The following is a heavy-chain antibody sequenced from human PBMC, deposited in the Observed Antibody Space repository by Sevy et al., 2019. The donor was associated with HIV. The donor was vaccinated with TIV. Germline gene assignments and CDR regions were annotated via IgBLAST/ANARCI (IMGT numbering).Heavy chain of an antibody. CDR2: ISCCTTAI. V-gene: IGHV3-48*01. CDR3: ARDLFPGAAVAGTWFGP. D-gene: IGHD6-19*01. CDR1: GFTFSRYS. Sequence: GGSLRLSCAVSGFTFSRYSMNWVRQAPGKGLEWVSYISCCTTAIYYADSVKARFTISRDNAKNSVYLQMNSLRAEDTALYYCARDLFPGAAVAGTWFGPWGQGTLVTVSS. J-gene: IGHJ5*02.